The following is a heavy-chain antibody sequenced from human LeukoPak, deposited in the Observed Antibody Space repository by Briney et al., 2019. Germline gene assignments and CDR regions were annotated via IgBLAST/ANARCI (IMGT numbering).Heavy chain of an antibody. CDR1: GGSISSHY. V-gene: IGHV4-59*11. CDR2: IYYSGST. J-gene: IGHJ6*03. D-gene: IGHD3-22*01. CDR3: ARVNYYDSSGYYRRDYYSYYYMDV. Sequence: PSETLSLTCTVSGGSISSHYWSWIRQPPGKGLEWIGYIYYSGSTNYNPSLKGGVTISVETTKNQFPLKLSSVTAADTAVYYCARVNYYDSSGYYRRDYYSYYYMDVWGKGTTVTVSS.